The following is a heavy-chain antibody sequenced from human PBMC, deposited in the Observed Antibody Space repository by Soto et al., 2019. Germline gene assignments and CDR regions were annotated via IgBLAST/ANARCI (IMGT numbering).Heavy chain of an antibody. Sequence: SETLSLTCGVSGGSFSGHYWSWIRQPPGKGLEWIGEIIPTGTTTYNPSLKSRLSISLDTSNNQFSLNLTSVSAADTAVYYCARGGVTLAWNYYYYGMDVWGQGTTVTVYS. J-gene: IGHJ6*02. CDR3: ARGGVTLAWNYYYYGMDV. D-gene: IGHD3-10*01. V-gene: IGHV4-34*01. CDR1: GGSFSGHY. CDR2: IIPTGTT.